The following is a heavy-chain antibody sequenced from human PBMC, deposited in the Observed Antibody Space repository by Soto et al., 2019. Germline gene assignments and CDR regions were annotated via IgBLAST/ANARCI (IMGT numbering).Heavy chain of an antibody. V-gene: IGHV1-46*03. D-gene: IGHD5-12*01. CDR3: AKSLILATTPEDY. J-gene: IGHJ4*02. CDR2: INPSGGTT. Sequence: QVQLVQSGAEVKKPGASVKVSCKASGYTFTNYYIHWLRQAPGQGLEWMGMINPSGGTTSYAQNFRGRVTMTSDASTSTVYMELSSLRSEDTAVYYCAKSLILATTPEDYWGQGTLVTVSS. CDR1: GYTFTNYY.